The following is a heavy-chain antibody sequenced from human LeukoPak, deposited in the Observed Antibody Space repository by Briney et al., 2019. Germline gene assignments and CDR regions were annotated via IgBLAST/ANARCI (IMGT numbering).Heavy chain of an antibody. CDR1: GGSVSGTSYC. Sequence: SETLSLTCSVSGGSVSGTSYCWGWIRQPPGKGPEWIGSHYHTGRIYHNPSLNSRVTISVDTSKNQFSLKLSSVTDADTAVYYCARDGSDNWGLFDNWGRGTLVTVSS. V-gene: IGHV4-39*07. CDR2: HYHTGRI. J-gene: IGHJ4*02. CDR3: ARDGSDNWGLFDN. D-gene: IGHD1-1*01.